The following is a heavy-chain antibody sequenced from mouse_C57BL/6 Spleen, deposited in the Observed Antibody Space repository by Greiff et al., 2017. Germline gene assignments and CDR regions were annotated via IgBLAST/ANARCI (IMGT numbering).Heavy chain of an antibody. D-gene: IGHD2-3*01. CDR2: ISPRSGNT. CDR1: GYTFTSYG. V-gene: IGHV1-81*01. J-gene: IGHJ3*01. CDR3: ARSDDDWFAY. Sequence: VKLMESGAELARPGASVKLSCKASGYTFTSYGISWVKQRTGQGLEWIGEISPRSGNTYYNEKFMGKATLTADKSSSTAYMEFRSLTSEDSAVYFCARSDDDWFAYWGQGTLVTVSA.